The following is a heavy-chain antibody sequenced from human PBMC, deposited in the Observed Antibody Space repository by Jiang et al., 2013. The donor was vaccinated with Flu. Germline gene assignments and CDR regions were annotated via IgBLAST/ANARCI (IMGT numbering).Heavy chain of an antibody. Sequence: GSGLVKPSGTLSLTCAFSGGSISSSQWWSWVRQPPGKGLEWVAEISHSGYTNYNPSLRSRVTISVDKSSNQLSLELTSVTAADTAIYYCVGNFGDWGQGTLVTVTS. D-gene: IGHD1-7*01. J-gene: IGHJ4*02. CDR2: ISHSGYT. CDR3: VGNFGD. V-gene: IGHV4-4*02. CDR1: GGSISSSQW.